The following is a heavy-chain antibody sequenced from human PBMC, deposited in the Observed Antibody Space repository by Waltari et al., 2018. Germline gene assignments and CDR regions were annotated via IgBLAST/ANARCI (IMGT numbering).Heavy chain of an antibody. Sequence: QLQLQESGPRLVKPAETLSRTCTVSGDTVSSGPYFWAWIRQPPGKGLEWLGSMFYRGTTYHNSSLKSRVTISVDTSKNQVSLQLKSVTAADTAVYFCARDRSGTINSFDPWGRGTLVTVSS. CDR1: GDTVSSGPYF. CDR3: ARDRSGTINSFDP. D-gene: IGHD1-26*01. V-gene: IGHV4-39*07. J-gene: IGHJ5*02. CDR2: MFYRGTT.